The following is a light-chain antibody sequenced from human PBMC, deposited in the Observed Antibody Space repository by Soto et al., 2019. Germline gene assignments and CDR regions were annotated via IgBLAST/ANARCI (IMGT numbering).Light chain of an antibody. CDR2: SNN. Sequence: QSVLTQPPSVSGTPGQRVTISCSGGRSNIGSNAVNWYRHLPGAAPKLLIYSNNERPSGVPDRFSGSKSGTSASLAISGLQSEDEADYYCAAWDDGLTGVVFGGGTKLTVL. CDR3: AAWDDGLTGVV. V-gene: IGLV1-44*01. CDR1: RSNIGSNA. J-gene: IGLJ2*01.